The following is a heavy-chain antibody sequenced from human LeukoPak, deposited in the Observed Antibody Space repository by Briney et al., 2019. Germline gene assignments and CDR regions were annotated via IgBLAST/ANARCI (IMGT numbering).Heavy chain of an antibody. CDR1: GVSISSGTYY. J-gene: IGHJ6*03. V-gene: IGHV4-61*02. CDR3: ARGHDFWSAMDV. Sequence: SETLSLTCTVSGVSISSGTYYWNWIRQPAGKGLEWIGRIYTSGSTNYNPSLKSRVTISLDTSKNQFSLKLSSVTAADRAVYYCARGHDFWSAMDVWGKGTTVTVSS. D-gene: IGHD3-3*01. CDR2: IYTSGST.